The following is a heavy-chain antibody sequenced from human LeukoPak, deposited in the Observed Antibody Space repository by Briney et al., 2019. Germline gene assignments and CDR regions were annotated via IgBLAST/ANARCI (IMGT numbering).Heavy chain of an antibody. Sequence: GGSLRLSCTASGFTFSTYSMNWVRQAPGKGLEWVANIKQDGSEKYYVDSVKGRFTISRDNAKNSLYLQMNSLRAEDTAAYYCARDQRYCSSSSCPWEPFDYWGQGTLVTVSS. CDR2: IKQDGSEK. CDR3: ARDQRYCSSSSCPWEPFDY. CDR1: GFTFSTYS. D-gene: IGHD2-2*01. J-gene: IGHJ4*02. V-gene: IGHV3-7*05.